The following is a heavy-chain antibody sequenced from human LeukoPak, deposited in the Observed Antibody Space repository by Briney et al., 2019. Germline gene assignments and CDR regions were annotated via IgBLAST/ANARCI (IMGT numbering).Heavy chain of an antibody. CDR1: TFAFTPGW. CDR3: ASLDTAHPSGVH. J-gene: IGHJ4*02. V-gene: IGHV3-7*01. CDR2: MKRDGGEK. D-gene: IGHD5-18*01. Sequence: SGGSLRLSCEASTFAFTPGWMSWVRQAPGKGLEWVAMMKRDGGEKHYVDSARGRFTISRDNAKNSLYLQMDSLRDEDTAVYYCASLDTAHPSGVHWGQGTLVTVSS.